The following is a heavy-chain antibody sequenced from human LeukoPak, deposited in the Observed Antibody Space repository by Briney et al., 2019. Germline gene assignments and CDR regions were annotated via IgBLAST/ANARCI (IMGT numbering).Heavy chain of an antibody. CDR1: GFTVSSNY. CDR2: IYSGGST. CDR3: AKAWDTAMAADY. V-gene: IGHV3-53*05. Sequence: GGSLRLSCAASGFTVSSNYMSWVRQAPGKGLEWVSVIYSGGSTYYADSVKGRFTISRDNSKNTLYLQMNSLRAEDTAVYYCAKAWDTAMAADYWGQGTLVTVSS. D-gene: IGHD5-18*01. J-gene: IGHJ4*02.